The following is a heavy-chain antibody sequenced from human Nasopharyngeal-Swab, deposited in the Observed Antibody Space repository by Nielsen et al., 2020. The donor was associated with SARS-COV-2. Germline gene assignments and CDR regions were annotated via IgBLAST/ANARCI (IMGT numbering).Heavy chain of an antibody. D-gene: IGHD3-9*01. CDR1: GYTFTSYG. J-gene: IGHJ6*02. V-gene: IGHV1-18*01. CDR3: AGYDILTGSMDV. Sequence: ASVKASCKDSGYTFTSYGISWVRQAPGQGLEWMGWISAYNGNTNYAQKLQGRVTLTTDTSTSTAYMELRSPRSDDTAVYYCAGYDILTGSMDVWGQGTTVTVSS. CDR2: ISAYNGNT.